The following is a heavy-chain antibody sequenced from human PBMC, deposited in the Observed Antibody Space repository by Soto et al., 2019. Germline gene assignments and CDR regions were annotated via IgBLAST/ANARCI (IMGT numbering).Heavy chain of an antibody. CDR2: IYTSGST. D-gene: IGHD1-20*01. V-gene: IGHV4-4*07. J-gene: IGHJ4*02. CDR1: GGSISSYY. CDR3: AREGHNWNYVDY. Sequence: SETLSLTCTVSGGSISSYYWSWIRQPAGKGLEWIGRIYTSGSTNYNPSLKSRVTMSVDTSKNQFSLKLSSVTAADAAVYYCAREGHNWNYVDYWGQGTLVTVSS.